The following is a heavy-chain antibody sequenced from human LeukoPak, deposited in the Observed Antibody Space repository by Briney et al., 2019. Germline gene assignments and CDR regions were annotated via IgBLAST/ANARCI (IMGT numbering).Heavy chain of an antibody. V-gene: IGHV1-69*13. D-gene: IGHD3-22*01. J-gene: IGHJ5*02. CDR3: ARVAVLSRYYDSSGYYRFDP. Sequence: SVKVSCKASGGTFSSYAISWVRQAPGQGLEWMGGIIPIFGSANYAQKFQGRVTITADESTSTAYMELSSLRSEDTAVYYCARVAVLSRYYDSSGYYRFDPWGQGTLVTVSS. CDR1: GGTFSSYA. CDR2: IIPIFGSA.